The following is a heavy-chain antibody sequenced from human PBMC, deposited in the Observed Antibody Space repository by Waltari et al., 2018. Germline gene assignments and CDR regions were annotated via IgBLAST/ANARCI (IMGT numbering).Heavy chain of an antibody. CDR1: GFTFGEYA. CDR3: TRGGASVAPVY. D-gene: IGHD6-19*01. CDR2: IISKTYGGTA. V-gene: IGHV3-49*03. Sequence: EVQVEESGGGLVQPGRSLRLPCTASGFTFGEYAWSLFRQAPGKGLEWVGFIISKTYGGTAEYAASVKGRFTISRDDSKSIASLQMDSLKTDDTAVYFCTRGGASVAPVYWGQGTLVTVSS. J-gene: IGHJ4*02.